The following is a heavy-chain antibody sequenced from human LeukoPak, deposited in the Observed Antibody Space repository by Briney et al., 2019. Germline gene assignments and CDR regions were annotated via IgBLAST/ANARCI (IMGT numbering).Heavy chain of an antibody. CDR1: GYTFTSYY. V-gene: IGHV1-8*02. Sequence: VASVKVSCKASGYTFTSYYMHWVRQATGQGLEWMGWMNPNSGNTGYAQKFQGRVTMTRNTSISTAYMELSSLRSEDTAVYYCALIAVAGTDFDYWGQGTLVTVSS. J-gene: IGHJ4*02. CDR2: MNPNSGNT. D-gene: IGHD6-19*01. CDR3: ALIAVAGTDFDY.